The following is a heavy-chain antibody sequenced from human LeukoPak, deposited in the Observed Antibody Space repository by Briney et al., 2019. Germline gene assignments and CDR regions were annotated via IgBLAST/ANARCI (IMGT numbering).Heavy chain of an antibody. CDR1: GGSFSGYY. CDR3: ARGGLRFLEWLSPPSYYYYGMDV. Sequence: SEILSLTCAVYGGSFSGYYWSWIRQPPGKGLEWIGEINHSGSTNYNPSLKSRVTISVDTSKNQFSLKLSSVTAADTAVYYCARGGLRFLEWLSPPSYYYYGMDVWGQGTTVTVSS. D-gene: IGHD3-3*01. CDR2: INHSGST. J-gene: IGHJ6*02. V-gene: IGHV4-34*01.